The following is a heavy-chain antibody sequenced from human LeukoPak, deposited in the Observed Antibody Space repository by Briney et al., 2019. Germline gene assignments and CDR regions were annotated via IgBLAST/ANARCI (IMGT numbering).Heavy chain of an antibody. Sequence: GGSLRLSCAASGFTFSSYGMHWVRQAPGKGLEWMAVISYDGSNKYYADSVKGRFTISRDNSKNTLYLQMNSLRAEDTAVYYCATLAAAGTGDIFDYWGQGTLVTVSS. CDR3: ATLAAAGTGDIFDY. J-gene: IGHJ4*02. D-gene: IGHD6-13*01. CDR1: GFTFSSYG. V-gene: IGHV3-30*03. CDR2: ISYDGSNK.